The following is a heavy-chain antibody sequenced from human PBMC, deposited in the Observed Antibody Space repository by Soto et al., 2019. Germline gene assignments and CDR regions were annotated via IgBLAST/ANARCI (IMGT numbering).Heavy chain of an antibody. Sequence: QVQLVQSGAEVRMPGSSVKVSCKASGGTFSTYPINWVHQAPGQGLEWMGGIIPLFGTTNYAQKFKGRVTITADEATSTAYMELSSLRAEDEAVYYCARGATHGSSWYFWFDPWGQGTLVTVSS. CDR3: ARGATHGSSWYFWFDP. V-gene: IGHV1-69*01. J-gene: IGHJ5*02. CDR1: GGTFSTYP. D-gene: IGHD6-13*01. CDR2: IIPLFGTT.